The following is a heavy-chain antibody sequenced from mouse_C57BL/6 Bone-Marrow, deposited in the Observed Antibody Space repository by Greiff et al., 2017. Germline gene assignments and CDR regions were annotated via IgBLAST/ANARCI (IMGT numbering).Heavy chain of an antibody. D-gene: IGHD2-3*01. CDR1: GYTFTSYW. Sequence: VQLHQPGAELVKPGASVKLSCKASGYTFTSYWMHWVTQRPGQGLEWIGMIHPNSGSTNYNEKFKSKATLSVDKSSSTAYMHLSSLTSEDSAVYYCARGGLLRYFDVWGTGTTVTVSS. CDR2: IHPNSGST. V-gene: IGHV1-64*01. J-gene: IGHJ1*03. CDR3: ARGGLLRYFDV.